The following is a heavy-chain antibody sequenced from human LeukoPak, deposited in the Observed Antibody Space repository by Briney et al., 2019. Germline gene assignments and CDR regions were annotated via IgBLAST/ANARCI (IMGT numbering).Heavy chain of an antibody. CDR1: GFTYDDYA. Sequence: GRSLRLSCAASGFTYDDYAMHWVRQAPGKGREWVSGISWNSGSIGYADSVKGRFTISRDNAKNSLYLQMNSLRAEDTALYYCAKDMEVSGGYERSIGDDAFDIWGQGTMVTVSS. V-gene: IGHV3-9*01. D-gene: IGHD5-12*01. J-gene: IGHJ3*02. CDR3: AKDMEVSGGYERSIGDDAFDI. CDR2: ISWNSGSI.